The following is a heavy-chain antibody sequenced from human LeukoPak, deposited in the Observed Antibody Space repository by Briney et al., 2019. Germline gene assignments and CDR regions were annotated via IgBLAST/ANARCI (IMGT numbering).Heavy chain of an antibody. Sequence: WASVKVSCKASAYTFTSYYMHWVRQAPGQGLEWMGWINPNSGGTNYAQKFQGRVTMTRDTSISTAYMELSRLRSDDTAVYYCARGRKVVPAATDYWGQGTLVTVSS. CDR3: ARGRKVVPAATDY. CDR2: INPNSGGT. D-gene: IGHD2-2*01. CDR1: AYTFTSYY. V-gene: IGHV1-2*02. J-gene: IGHJ4*02.